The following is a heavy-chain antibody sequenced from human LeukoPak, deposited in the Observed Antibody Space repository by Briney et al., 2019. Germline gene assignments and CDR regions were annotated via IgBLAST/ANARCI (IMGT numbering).Heavy chain of an antibody. CDR1: GGSFSGYY. V-gene: IGHV4-34*01. CDR3: ARGRHIVVVPAAPSEVSDPFDY. CDR2: INHSGGT. D-gene: IGHD2-2*01. Sequence: SETLSLTCAVYGGSFSGYYWSWIRQPPGKGLEWIGEINHSGGTNYNPSLKSRVTISVDTSKNQFSLKLSSVTAADTAVYYCARGRHIVVVPAAPSEVSDPFDYWGQGTLVTVSS. J-gene: IGHJ4*02.